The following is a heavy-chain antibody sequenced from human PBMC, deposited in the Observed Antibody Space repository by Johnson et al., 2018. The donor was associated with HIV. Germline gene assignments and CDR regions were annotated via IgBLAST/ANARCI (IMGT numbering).Heavy chain of an antibody. J-gene: IGHJ3*02. CDR1: GFTFSHYD. CDR2: IGAGGET. V-gene: IGHV3-13*01. D-gene: IGHD1-14*01. CDR3: VRRRPGSPSCSDPFDI. Sequence: VQLVESGGGVVQPGGSLRLSCAVSGFTFSHYDMHWVRQTTGKALEWLSAIGAGGETYYSASVKGRFTISRDFAKSSLYLQLNNVRAGYTALYYCVRRRPGSPSCSDPFDIWGQGTMVSVSS.